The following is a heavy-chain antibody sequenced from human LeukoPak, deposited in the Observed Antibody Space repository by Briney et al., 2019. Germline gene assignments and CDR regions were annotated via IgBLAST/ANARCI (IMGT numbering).Heavy chain of an antibody. J-gene: IGHJ4*01. CDR3: AKTPLRYFDWFLRKRFFFDY. CDR2: ITATGDDT. CDR1: GFKFSDAA. Sequence: GGSLRLSCAAPGFKFSDAAMSWVCQAPGKGLEWVSSITATGDDTHSADSLRGRFTISRDNSKNTLYLEMNSLRAEDTAVYYCAKTPLRYFDWFLRKRFFFDYWGHGTLVTVSS. V-gene: IGHV3-23*01. D-gene: IGHD3-9*01.